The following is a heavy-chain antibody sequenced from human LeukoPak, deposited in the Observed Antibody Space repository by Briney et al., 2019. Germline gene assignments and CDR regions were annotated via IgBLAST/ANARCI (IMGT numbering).Heavy chain of an antibody. CDR3: AKDLAPISVAGRPGYAFDI. V-gene: IGHV3-53*01. Sequence: GGSLRLSCAVSGFSVNVNFMGWVRQAPGKGLEWVSLIHNDGPTYYADSVKGRFTISRDNSKNTLYLQMNSLRAEDTAVYYCAKDLAPISVAGRPGYAFDIWGQGTMVTVSS. CDR1: GFSVNVNF. D-gene: IGHD6-19*01. J-gene: IGHJ3*02. CDR2: IHNDGPT.